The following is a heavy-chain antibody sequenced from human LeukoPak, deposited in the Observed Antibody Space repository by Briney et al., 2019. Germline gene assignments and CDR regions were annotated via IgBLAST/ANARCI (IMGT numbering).Heavy chain of an antibody. V-gene: IGHV3-7*01. CDR3: ARASADHYDSSGNGGVYFEY. D-gene: IGHD3-22*01. CDR1: GFRLSRKW. Sequence: VGFLRFSWAAAGFRLSRKWMVWTRQAPGFGASEMGKHTHEGSQKYYVGSVKGRFTISRDNAKNSLYLQMDSLRAEDTAVYYCARASADHYDSSGNGGVYFEYWGQGILVTVSS. CDR2: THEGSQK. J-gene: IGHJ4*02.